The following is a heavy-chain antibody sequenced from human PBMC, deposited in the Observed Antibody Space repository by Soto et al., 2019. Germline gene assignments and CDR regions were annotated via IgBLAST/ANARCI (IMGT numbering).Heavy chain of an antibody. J-gene: IGHJ4*02. D-gene: IGHD2-8*02. V-gene: IGHV4-39*01. Sequence: QLQLQESGPGLVKPSETLSLTCTVSGGSISSSSYYWGWIRQPPGKGLEWIGRIYYSGSTYYNPSLKSRVTISVDTSKNQFSLKLSSVTAADTAVYYCARHLNWFYYFDYWGQGTLVTVSS. CDR2: IYYSGST. CDR1: GGSISSSSYY. CDR3: ARHLNWFYYFDY.